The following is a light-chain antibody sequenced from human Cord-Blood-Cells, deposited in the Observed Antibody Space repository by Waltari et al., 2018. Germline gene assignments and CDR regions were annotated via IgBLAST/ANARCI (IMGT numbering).Light chain of an antibody. CDR1: QGISNS. CDR3: QQYYSTPYT. Sequence: IQMTHSTSHPHLSLGDRVTTTCRASQGISNSLAWYQQKPGKAPKLLLYAASRLDSGVPSRFSGSGSGTDYTRTISSLQPEDFATYYCQQYYSTPYTFGQGTKLEIK. J-gene: IGKJ2*01. CDR2: AAS. V-gene: IGKV1-NL1*01.